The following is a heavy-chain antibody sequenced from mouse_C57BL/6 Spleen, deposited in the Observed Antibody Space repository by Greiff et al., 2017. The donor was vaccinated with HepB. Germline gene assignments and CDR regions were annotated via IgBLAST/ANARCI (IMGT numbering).Heavy chain of an antibody. D-gene: IGHD2-12*01. CDR3: ARSYYRGDFDV. CDR2: INPNNGGT. J-gene: IGHJ1*03. V-gene: IGHV1-22*01. Sequence: EVQLQQSGPELVKPGASVKMSCKASGYTFTDYNMHWVKQSHGKSLAWIGYINPNNGGTSYNQKFKGKATLTVNKSSSTAYMELRSLPSEDSAVYYCARSYYRGDFDVWGTGTTVTVSS. CDR1: GYTFTDYN.